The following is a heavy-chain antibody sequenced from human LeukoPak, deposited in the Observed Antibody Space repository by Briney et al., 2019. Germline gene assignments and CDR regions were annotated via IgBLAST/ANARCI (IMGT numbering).Heavy chain of an antibody. J-gene: IGHJ5*02. V-gene: IGHV4-38-2*02. CDR1: GYSISSGYY. CDR3: ARARSGIAGFDP. D-gene: IGHD6-13*01. Sequence: PSETLSLTCTVSGYSISSGYYWGWIRQPPGKGLEWIGSIYHSGSTYYNPSLKSRVTISVDTSKNQFSLKLSSVTAADTAVYYCARARSGIAGFDPWGQGTLVTVSS. CDR2: IYHSGST.